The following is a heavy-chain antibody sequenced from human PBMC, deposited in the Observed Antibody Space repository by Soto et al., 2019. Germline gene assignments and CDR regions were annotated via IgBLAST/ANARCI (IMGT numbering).Heavy chain of an antibody. V-gene: IGHV3-11*01. CDR2: ISGSTTGI. CDR1: GFTFSDYY. Sequence: QVQLVESGGDLVKPGGSLRLSCAASGFTFSDYYMAWIRQAPGRGLEWISYISGSTTGIYYADSVKGRFTISRDNAKTSLYLQMSSLRAEDTAVYYCARVGAVGIYYFYYWGQGTLVTVSS. J-gene: IGHJ4*02. CDR3: ARVGAVGIYYFYY. D-gene: IGHD6-13*01.